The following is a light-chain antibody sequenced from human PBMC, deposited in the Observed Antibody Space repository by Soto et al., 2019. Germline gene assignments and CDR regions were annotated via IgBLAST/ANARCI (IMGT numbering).Light chain of an antibody. CDR3: MQATQSYT. CDR2: KIS. J-gene: IGKJ2*01. Sequence: DIVLTQTRLSSPVTLGQPASISCRSSQSLVHIDGNTYFNWLQQRPGQPPRLLIYKISNRFPGVTDRFSGSGAGKDFTLKISRVEAEDVGFYYCMQATQSYTFGQGTRLEIK. CDR1: QSLVHIDGNTY. V-gene: IGKV2-24*01.